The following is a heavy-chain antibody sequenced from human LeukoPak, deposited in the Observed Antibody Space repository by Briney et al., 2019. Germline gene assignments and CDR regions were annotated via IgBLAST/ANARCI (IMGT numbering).Heavy chain of an antibody. V-gene: IGHV3-21*01. CDR3: ARDRRSDNYFDY. CDR2: ISSSSSYI. J-gene: IGHJ4*02. CDR1: GFTFSSYS. Sequence: GGSLRLSCAASGFTFSSYSMNWVRQAPRKGLEWVSSISSSSSYIYYAGSVKGRFTISRDNAKNLLYLQMNSLRAEDTGVYYCARDRRSDNYFDYWGQGTLVTVSS.